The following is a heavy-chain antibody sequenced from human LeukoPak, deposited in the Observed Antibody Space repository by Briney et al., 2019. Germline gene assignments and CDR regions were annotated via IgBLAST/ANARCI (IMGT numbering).Heavy chain of an antibody. V-gene: IGHV3-21*01. CDR1: GFTFSSYS. CDR2: ISSSSSYI. D-gene: IGHD6-13*01. CDR3: ARDQKIGIAALRLDY. J-gene: IGHJ4*02. Sequence: TGGSLRLSCAASGFTFSSYSMNWVRQAPGKGLEWVSSISSSSSYIYYADSVKGRFTISRDNAKNSLYLQMNSLRAEDTAVYYCARDQKIGIAALRLDYWGQGTLVTVSS.